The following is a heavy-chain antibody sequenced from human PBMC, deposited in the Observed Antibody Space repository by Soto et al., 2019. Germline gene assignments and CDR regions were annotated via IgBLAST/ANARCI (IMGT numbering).Heavy chain of an antibody. V-gene: IGHV5-51*01. J-gene: IGHJ5*02. CDR2: IYPGDSNI. D-gene: IGHD4-17*01. CDR3: ARRRSYGGNSVADLDP. Sequence: GESLKISCKASGYSFTNYWIGWVRQVSGKGLEWMGIIYPGDSNIRYNPSFQGQVTISADKSINTAYLRWSSLKASDTAMYYCARRRSYGGNSVADLDPWGQGTLVTVSS. CDR1: GYSFTNYW.